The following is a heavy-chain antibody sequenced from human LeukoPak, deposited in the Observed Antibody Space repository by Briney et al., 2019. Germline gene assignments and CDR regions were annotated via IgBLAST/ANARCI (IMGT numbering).Heavy chain of an antibody. D-gene: IGHD3-3*01. V-gene: IGHV3-7*03. CDR2: IKPDESKT. CDR3: ARGRFSFDY. CDR1: GFTFSSYW. Sequence: QSGGSLRLSCAASGFTFSSYWMPWVRQAPGEGLGWVANIKPDESKTNYRDSVKGRFTISRDNAKNSVYLQMNSLRAEDTAVYSFARGRFSFDYWGQGTLVTVSS. J-gene: IGHJ4*02.